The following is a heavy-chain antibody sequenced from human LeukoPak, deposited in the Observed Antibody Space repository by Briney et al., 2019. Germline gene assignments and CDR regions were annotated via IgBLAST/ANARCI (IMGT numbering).Heavy chain of an antibody. Sequence: SETLSLTCAVYGGSFSGYYWSWIRQPPGKGLEWIGEINHSGSTNYNPSLKSRVTISVDTSKNQFSLKLSSVTAADTAVYYCARDREGPYSSRTFDYWGQGTLVTASS. V-gene: IGHV4-34*01. CDR3: ARDREGPYSSRTFDY. J-gene: IGHJ4*02. CDR1: GGSFSGYY. D-gene: IGHD6-13*01. CDR2: INHSGST.